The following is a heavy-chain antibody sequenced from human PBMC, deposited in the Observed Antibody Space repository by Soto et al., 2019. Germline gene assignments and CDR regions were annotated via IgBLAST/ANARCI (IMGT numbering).Heavy chain of an antibody. CDR1: GFTFSSNW. CDR3: VNGGLRDRDGN. CDR2: INSDGSST. D-gene: IGHD7-27*01. Sequence: GGSLRLSCAASGFTFSSNWMHWVRQAPGKGLVWVSRINSDGSSTNYADSVKGRFTISRDNARNSLFLQLSSLRPEDTAVYYCVNGGLRDRDGNWGQGTLVTVSS. V-gene: IGHV3-74*01. J-gene: IGHJ4*02.